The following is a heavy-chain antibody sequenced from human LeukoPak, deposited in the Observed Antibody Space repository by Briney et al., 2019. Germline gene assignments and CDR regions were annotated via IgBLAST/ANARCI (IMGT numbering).Heavy chain of an antibody. CDR2: INPKSGDT. Sequence: ASVKVSCKASGYTFSDYYIHWVRQAPGQGLEWVGWINPKSGDTTYTQKFQGRVTMTRDTSISTAYMELTRLKSDDTAVYYCARVREQLVQYGSFDYWGQGTLVTVSS. D-gene: IGHD6-13*01. CDR1: GYTFSDYY. J-gene: IGHJ4*02. CDR3: ARVREQLVQYGSFDY. V-gene: IGHV1-2*02.